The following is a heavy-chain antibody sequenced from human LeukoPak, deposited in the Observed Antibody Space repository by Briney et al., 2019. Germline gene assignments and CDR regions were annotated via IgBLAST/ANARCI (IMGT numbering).Heavy chain of an antibody. CDR3: ARYSSGRFDP. Sequence: SETLSLTCTVSGGSISNYYWSWIRQPPGKGLEWIGYIYYSGSTNYNPSLKSRVTISVDTSKNQFSPKLSSVTAADTAVYYCARYSSGRFDPWGQGTLVTVSS. D-gene: IGHD6-19*01. V-gene: IGHV4-59*01. J-gene: IGHJ5*02. CDR2: IYYSGST. CDR1: GGSISNYY.